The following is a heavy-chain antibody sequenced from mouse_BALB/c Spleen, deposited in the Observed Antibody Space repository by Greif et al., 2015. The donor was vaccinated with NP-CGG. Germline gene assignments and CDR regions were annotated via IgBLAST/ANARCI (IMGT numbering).Heavy chain of an antibody. J-gene: IGHJ4*01. V-gene: IGHV14-4*02. CDR3: NAPYDYDAMDY. CDR2: IDPENGDT. D-gene: IGHD6-5*01. CDR1: GFNIKDYY. Sequence: EVQLQQSGAELVRSGASVKLSCTASGFNIKDYYMHWVKQRPEQGLEWIGWIDPENGDTEYAPKFQGKATMTADTSSNTAYLQLSSLTSEDTAVHHCNAPYDYDAMDYWGQGTSVTVSS.